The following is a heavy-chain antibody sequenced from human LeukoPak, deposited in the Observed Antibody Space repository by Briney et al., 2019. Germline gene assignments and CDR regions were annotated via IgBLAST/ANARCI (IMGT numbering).Heavy chain of an antibody. CDR2: ISYDGSNK. CDR3: AKVRHCSSTSCYQYYYYGMDV. CDR1: GFTFISYG. J-gene: IGHJ6*02. V-gene: IGHV3-30*18. Sequence: GGSLSLSCAASGFTFISYGMHWVRQAPGKGLEWVAVISYDGSNKYYADSVKGRFTISRDNSKNTLYLQMNSLRAEDTAVYYCAKVRHCSSTSCYQYYYYGMDVWGQGTTVTVSS. D-gene: IGHD2-2*01.